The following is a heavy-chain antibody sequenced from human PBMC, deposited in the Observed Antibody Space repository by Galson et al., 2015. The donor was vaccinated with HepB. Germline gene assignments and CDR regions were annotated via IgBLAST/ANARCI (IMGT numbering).Heavy chain of an antibody. V-gene: IGHV3-23*01. CDR2: LSGSGNST. CDR1: GFTFSNYA. D-gene: IGHD2-15*01. CDR3: EAAWG. Sequence: SLRLSCAPSGFTFSNYAMSWVRQAPGKGLEWVPALSGSGNSTYYADSVKGRFIVSRDNSKKTLYLQMDTLAVDDTAVYYCEAAWGWGQGALVTVSS. J-gene: IGHJ4*02.